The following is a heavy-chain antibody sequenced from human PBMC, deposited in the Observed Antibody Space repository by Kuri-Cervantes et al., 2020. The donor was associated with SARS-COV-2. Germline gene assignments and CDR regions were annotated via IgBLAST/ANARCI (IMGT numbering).Heavy chain of an antibody. CDR3: ARDKGFFGATPQRGLDY. D-gene: IGHD3-10*01. Sequence: ASAKVSCNASGYTFTSYDINWVRQATGKGLEWMGWMNPNGGNTGYAQKFQGIGTMTTDASTSTAYMELRSLRSDDAAVYYCARDKGFFGATPQRGLDYWGQGTLVTVSS. CDR2: MNPNGGNT. V-gene: IGHV1-8*02. CDR1: GYTFTSYD. J-gene: IGHJ4*02.